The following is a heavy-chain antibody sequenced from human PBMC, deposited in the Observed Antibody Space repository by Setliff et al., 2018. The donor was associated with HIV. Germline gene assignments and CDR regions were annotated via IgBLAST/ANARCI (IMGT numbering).Heavy chain of an antibody. V-gene: IGHV4-39*01. CDR1: GGSISSSTFY. CDR2: IFYTGST. CDR3: ARRGRDGVFIMFATGFDP. J-gene: IGHJ5*02. Sequence: SETLSLTCSVSGGSISSSTFYWGWIRQPPGKGLEWIGDIFYTGSTYYNPSLKSRVAISVDTSENQFSLKLNSVTAADTAVYYCARRGRDGVFIMFATGFDPWGQGAPVTVSS. D-gene: IGHD2-8*01.